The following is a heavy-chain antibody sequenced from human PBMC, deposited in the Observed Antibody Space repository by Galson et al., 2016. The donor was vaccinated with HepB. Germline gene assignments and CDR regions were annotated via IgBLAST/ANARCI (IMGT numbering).Heavy chain of an antibody. D-gene: IGHD6-19*01. V-gene: IGHV3-74*01. CDR3: ARGAWFSFPDYNAMDV. Sequence: SLRLSCAASGFSFSTYWIHWVRQAPGKGPVWVSRINNDGSSPSYADSVKGRFTTSRDNAKNTLYLKMNSLRAEDTAVYDCARGAWFSFPDYNAMDVWGQGTTVTVSS. CDR1: GFSFSTYW. J-gene: IGHJ6*02. CDR2: INNDGSSP.